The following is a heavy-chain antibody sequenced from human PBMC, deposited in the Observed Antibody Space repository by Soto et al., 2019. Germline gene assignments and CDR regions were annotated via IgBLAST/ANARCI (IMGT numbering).Heavy chain of an antibody. Sequence: GGSLRLSCAASGFTFSNYGMHWVRQAPGKGLEWVAIIWHDGNNKYYADSVRGRFIISRDNSKNRLYLQMNSLRAEDTAVYYCASDLVGASDSYGLDVWGQGTSVTVSS. CDR2: IWHDGNNK. V-gene: IGHV3-33*01. J-gene: IGHJ6*02. CDR1: GFTFSNYG. D-gene: IGHD1-26*01. CDR3: ASDLVGASDSYGLDV.